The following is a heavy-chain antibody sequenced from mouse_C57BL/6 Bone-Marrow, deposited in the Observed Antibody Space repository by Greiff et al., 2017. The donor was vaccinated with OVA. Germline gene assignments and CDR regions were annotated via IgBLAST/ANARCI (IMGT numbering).Heavy chain of an antibody. CDR2: ISNGGGST. Sequence: EVHLVESGGGLVQPGGSLKFSCAASGFTFSDYYMYWVRQTPEKRLEWVAYISNGGGSTYYPDTVKGRFTISRDNAKNTLYLQMSRLKSEDTAMYYCARHVDYGNPDYAMDYWGQGTSVTVSS. D-gene: IGHD2-1*01. CDR3: ARHVDYGNPDYAMDY. J-gene: IGHJ4*01. V-gene: IGHV5-12*01. CDR1: GFTFSDYY.